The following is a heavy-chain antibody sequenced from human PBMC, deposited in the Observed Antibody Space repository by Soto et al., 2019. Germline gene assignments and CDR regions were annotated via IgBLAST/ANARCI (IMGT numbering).Heavy chain of an antibody. CDR3: ARYPVVAATSDLYYFDY. J-gene: IGHJ4*02. Sequence: PSETLSLTCTVSGGSISSYYWSWIRQPPGKGLEWIGYIYYSGSTNYNPSLKGRVTISVDTSKNQFSLKLSSVTAADTAVYYCARYPVVAATSDLYYFDYWGQGTLVTVS. CDR2: IYYSGST. CDR1: GGSISSYY. V-gene: IGHV4-59*08. D-gene: IGHD2-15*01.